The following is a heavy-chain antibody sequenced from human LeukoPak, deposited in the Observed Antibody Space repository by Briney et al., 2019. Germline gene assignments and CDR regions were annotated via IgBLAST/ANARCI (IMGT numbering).Heavy chain of an antibody. D-gene: IGHD3-16*01. V-gene: IGHV5-51*01. Sequence: RRESLKISCKGSGYNFTIYWIGWVRQMPGKGLEWMGIIYPGDSDTRYSPSFQGQVTISADKSISTAYLQWSSLKASDTAMYYCAIFDFLFGEIDNWFDPWGQGTQVTVSS. J-gene: IGHJ5*02. CDR2: IYPGDSDT. CDR1: GYNFTIYW. CDR3: AIFDFLFGEIDNWFDP.